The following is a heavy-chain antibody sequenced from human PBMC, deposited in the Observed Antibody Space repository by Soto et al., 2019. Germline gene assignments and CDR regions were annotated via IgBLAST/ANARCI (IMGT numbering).Heavy chain of an antibody. D-gene: IGHD3-10*01. CDR3: ARGRAMVRGVKYYYMDV. CDR1: GGSFSGYY. CDR2: INHSGST. Sequence: SETLSLTCAVYGGSFSGYYWSWIRQPPGKGLEWIGEINHSGSTNYNPSLKSRVTISVDTSKNQFSLKLSSVTAADTAVYYCARGRAMVRGVKYYYMDVWGKGTTVTVSS. V-gene: IGHV4-34*01. J-gene: IGHJ6*03.